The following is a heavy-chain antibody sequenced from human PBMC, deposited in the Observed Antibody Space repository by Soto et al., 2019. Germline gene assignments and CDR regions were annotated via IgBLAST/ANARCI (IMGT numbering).Heavy chain of an antibody. CDR1: GLTFDDYA. D-gene: IGHD1-26*01. CDR3: ATGNYYDYYYYMDV. V-gene: IGHV3-9*01. CDR2: IIWNSGDI. Sequence: EVQLVESGGGLVEPGRSLRLSCAATGLTFDDYAMHWVRQAPGKGLEWVLSIIWNSGDIGYAASVKGRFTISRDNANNTLHLQMNSLRAEDKAFYYCATGNYYDYYYYMDVWGKGTTVTVSS. J-gene: IGHJ6*03.